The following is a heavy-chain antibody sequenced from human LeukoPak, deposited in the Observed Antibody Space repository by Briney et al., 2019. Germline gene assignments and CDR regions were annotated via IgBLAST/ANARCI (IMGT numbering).Heavy chain of an antibody. Sequence: ASVKVSCKASGGTFSSYAISWVRQAPGQGLEWMGGIIPIFGTANYAQKFQGRVTITADKSTSTAYMELSSLRSEDTAVYYCASSYGDYVFDAFDIWGQGTMVTVPS. CDR1: GGTFSSYA. CDR2: IIPIFGTA. J-gene: IGHJ3*02. D-gene: IGHD4-17*01. V-gene: IGHV1-69*06. CDR3: ASSYGDYVFDAFDI.